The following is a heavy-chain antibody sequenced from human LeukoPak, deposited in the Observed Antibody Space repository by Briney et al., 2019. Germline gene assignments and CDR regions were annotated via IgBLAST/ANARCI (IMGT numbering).Heavy chain of an antibody. CDR3: ARDDGYCSGGSCYGKFDY. J-gene: IGHJ4*02. D-gene: IGHD2-15*01. CDR1: GYTFTGYY. CDR2: INPNSGGT. Sequence: ASAKVSCKAIGYTFTGYYLHWVRQAPGQGLEWMGWINPNSGGTNYAQKFQGRVTMTGDTSISTAYMELSRLRSDDTAVYYCARDDGYCSGGSCYGKFDYWGQGTLVTVSS. V-gene: IGHV1-2*02.